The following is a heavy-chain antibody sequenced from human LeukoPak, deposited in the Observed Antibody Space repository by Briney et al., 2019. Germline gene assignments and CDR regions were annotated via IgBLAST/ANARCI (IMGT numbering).Heavy chain of an antibody. J-gene: IGHJ3*02. V-gene: IGHV1-2*02. Sequence: ASVKVSCKASGYTFTGYYMHWVRQAPGQGLEWMGWINPNSGGTNYAQKFQGRVTMTRDTSITTAYMELSRLRSDDTAVYYCARNIWFGESADAFDIWCQGTMVTVSS. CDR3: ARNIWFGESADAFDI. CDR1: GYTFTGYY. D-gene: IGHD3-10*01. CDR2: INPNSGGT.